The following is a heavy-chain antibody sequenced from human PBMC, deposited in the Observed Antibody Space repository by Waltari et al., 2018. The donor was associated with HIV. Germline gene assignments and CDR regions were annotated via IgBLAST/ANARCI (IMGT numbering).Heavy chain of an antibody. J-gene: IGHJ6*02. CDR2: ISSGERTI. D-gene: IGHD2-21*01. CDR3: ARGDIPYYYGMDV. V-gene: IGHV3-48*01. CDR1: GFNFGAYS. Sequence: EAQLVGSGGGLVHPGGSLRLSCVASGFNFGAYSMKWVRQAPGKGLEGIAYISSGERTIHYADSVRGRFTLSRDSARNSLYLQMNSLRPEDTAVYYCARGDIPYYYGMDVWGQGTTVTVS.